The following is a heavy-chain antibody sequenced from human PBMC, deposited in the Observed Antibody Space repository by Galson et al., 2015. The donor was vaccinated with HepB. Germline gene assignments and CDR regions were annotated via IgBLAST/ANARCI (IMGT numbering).Heavy chain of an antibody. CDR2: ISGGSTNT. CDR1: GFTFGRYA. V-gene: IGHV3-23*01. Sequence: SLRLSCAASGFTFGRYAMNWVRQAPGKGLEWVSAISGGSTNTYSADSVKGRFTLTRDNSKNTLYLQMNSLRAEDTAVYYCAKESVADYYYYYYMDVWGKGTTVTVSS. J-gene: IGHJ6*03. D-gene: IGHD6-19*01. CDR3: AKESVADYYYYYYMDV.